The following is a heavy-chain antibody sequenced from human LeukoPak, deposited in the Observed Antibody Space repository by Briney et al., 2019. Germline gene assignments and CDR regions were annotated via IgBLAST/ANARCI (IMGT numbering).Heavy chain of an antibody. CDR1: GFTFSSYE. CDR2: ISGSGRII. V-gene: IGHV3-48*03. J-gene: IGHJ3*01. Sequence: GGSLRLSCAASGFTFSSYEMTWVRQAPGKGLEWISYISGSGRIIHYADSVKGRFTISRDNAKNFVYLQMNSLRADDTAVYYCVDIILGASWGQGTMVTVYS. CDR3: VDIILGAS. D-gene: IGHD1-26*01.